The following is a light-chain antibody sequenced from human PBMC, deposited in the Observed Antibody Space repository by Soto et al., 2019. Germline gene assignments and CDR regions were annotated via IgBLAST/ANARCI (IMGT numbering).Light chain of an antibody. CDR1: QSVSSNC. CDR3: HQYGSSPFT. V-gene: IGKV3-20*01. J-gene: IGKJ1*01. Sequence: ERALMQSPCTLPFSPGETATLSYSTSQSVSSNCLAWYQHKPGQAPRLFIYGASSRATGIPDRFSGSGSGTDFTLTIGRLEPEDFAVYYCHQYGSSPFTFGQGTKVDIK. CDR2: GAS.